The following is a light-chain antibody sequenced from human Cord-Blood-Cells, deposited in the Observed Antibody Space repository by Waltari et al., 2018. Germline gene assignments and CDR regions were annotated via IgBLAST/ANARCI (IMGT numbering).Light chain of an antibody. CDR3: AAWDDSLSAVV. J-gene: IGLJ2*01. CDR2: RNN. Sequence: QSVLTQPPSASGTPGQRVTISCSGSSSNIRSHYVYWYQQLPGTAPKLLIYRNNQRPSGVPDRFSGSKSGTSASLAISGLRSEDEADYYCAAWDDSLSAVVFGGGTKLTVL. CDR1: SSNIRSHY. V-gene: IGLV1-47*01.